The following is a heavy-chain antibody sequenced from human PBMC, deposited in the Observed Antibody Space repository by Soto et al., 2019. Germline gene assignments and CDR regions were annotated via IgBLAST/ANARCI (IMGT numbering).Heavy chain of an antibody. J-gene: IGHJ3*02. Sequence: ASVKVSCKASGYTFTSYDINWVRQATGQGLEWMGWMNPNSGNTGYAQKFQGRVTMTRNTSISTAYMELSSLRSEDTAVYYCARTPREYYVFWSGYYTVVPHDGFDIWGQGTMLTVSS. CDR2: MNPNSGNT. CDR3: ARTPREYYVFWSGYYTVVPHDGFDI. V-gene: IGHV1-8*01. CDR1: GYTFTSYD. D-gene: IGHD3-3*01.